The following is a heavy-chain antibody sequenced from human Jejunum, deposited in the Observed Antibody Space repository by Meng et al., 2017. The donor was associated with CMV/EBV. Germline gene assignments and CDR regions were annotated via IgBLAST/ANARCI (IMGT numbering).Heavy chain of an antibody. Sequence: GFIFSNNVMSWVRQGPGKGLEWVSTISANGGSANYADSVKGRFTISRDNSKNTLYLQMHSLRADDTAIYYCVTVYHAFWGSLGPWGQGTLVTVSS. D-gene: IGHD3/OR15-3a*01. CDR1: GFIFSNNV. CDR3: VTVYHAFWGSLGP. CDR2: ISANGGSA. J-gene: IGHJ1*01. V-gene: IGHV3-23*01.